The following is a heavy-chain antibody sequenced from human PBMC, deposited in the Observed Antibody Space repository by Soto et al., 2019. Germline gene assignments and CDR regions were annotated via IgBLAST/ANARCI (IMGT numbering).Heavy chain of an antibody. J-gene: IGHJ6*02. CDR1: GFTFSSYS. CDR2: ISSSSSYI. V-gene: IGHV3-21*01. Sequence: GGSLRLSCAASGFTFSSYSMNWVRQAPGKGLEWVSSISSSSSYIYYADSVKGRFTISRDNAKNSLYLQMNSLRAEDTAVYYCARDQIVRGVTKESSYYYYGMDVRGQGTTVTVSS. CDR3: ARDQIVRGVTKESSYYYYGMDV. D-gene: IGHD3-10*01.